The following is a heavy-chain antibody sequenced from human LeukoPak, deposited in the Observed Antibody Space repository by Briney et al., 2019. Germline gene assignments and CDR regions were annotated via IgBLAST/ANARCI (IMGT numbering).Heavy chain of an antibody. CDR3: ARDARDEGRELRYFDY. Sequence: ASVKVSCKASGGTFSSYAISWVRQAPGQGLEWMGRFIPIYGIANYAQKFQGRVTITADKSTSTAYMELSSLRSEDTAVYYCARDARDEGRELRYFDYWGQGTLVTVSS. CDR1: GGTFSSYA. J-gene: IGHJ4*02. CDR2: FIPIYGIA. V-gene: IGHV1-69*04. D-gene: IGHD1-26*01.